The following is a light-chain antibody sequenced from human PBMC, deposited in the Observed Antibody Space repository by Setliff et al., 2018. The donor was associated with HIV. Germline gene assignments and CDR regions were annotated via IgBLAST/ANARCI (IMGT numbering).Light chain of an antibody. CDR2: AVS. J-gene: IGLJ2*01. V-gene: IGLV2-14*03. CDR1: SSDVVDYNY. Sequence: QSVLTQPASVSGSPGQSITISCTGTSSDVVDYNYVSWYQQYPGKAPKLMIYAVSNRPSGVSNRFSGSKSGNTASLTISGLQAEDEADYYCNSYTSSSTLFGGGTKVTVL. CDR3: NSYTSSSTL.